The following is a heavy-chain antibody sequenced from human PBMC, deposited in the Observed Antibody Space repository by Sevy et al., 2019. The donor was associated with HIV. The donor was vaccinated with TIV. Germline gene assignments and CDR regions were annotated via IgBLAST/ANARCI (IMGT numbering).Heavy chain of an antibody. CDR2: FDAEDDET. CDR1: GYTLSQLS. D-gene: IGHD3-22*01. Sequence: ASVKVSFKVSGYTLSQLSMHWVRLAPVKGLEWRGSFDAEDDETIYERKFQDRVTITEDTSTNTAYMELRSLRSEDTTFSYSATTRDYYASSASTFDSWGQGTLVTVS. CDR3: ATTRDYYASSASTFDS. V-gene: IGHV1-24*01. J-gene: IGHJ4*02.